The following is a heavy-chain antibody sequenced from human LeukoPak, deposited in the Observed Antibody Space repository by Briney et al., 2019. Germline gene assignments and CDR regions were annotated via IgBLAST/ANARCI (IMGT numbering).Heavy chain of an antibody. D-gene: IGHD3/OR15-3a*01. CDR3: ARALRDLTA. Sequence: PGGSLRLSCAASGFTFSDYYMSWIRQAPGKGLEWLSYISESGDTIYHADSVKGRFTISRDNGKSSLYLQMNSLRAEDTAVYYCARALRDLTAWGQGTLVTVSS. CDR2: ISESGDTI. J-gene: IGHJ4*02. V-gene: IGHV3-11*01. CDR1: GFTFSDYY.